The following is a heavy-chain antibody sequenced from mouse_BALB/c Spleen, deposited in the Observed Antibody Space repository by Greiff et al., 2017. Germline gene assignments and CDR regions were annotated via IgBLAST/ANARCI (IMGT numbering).Heavy chain of an antibody. J-gene: IGHJ4*01. CDR2: IHYSGST. CDR1: GYSITSGYS. V-gene: IGHV3-1*02. CDR3: ASPPIHYYGYDYAMDY. D-gene: IGHD1-2*01. Sequence: VQLQQSGPDLVKPSQSLSLTCTVTGYSITSGYSWHWIRQFPGNKLEWMGYIHYSGSTNYNPSLKSRISITRDTSKNQFFLQLNSVTTEDTATYYCASPPIHYYGYDYAMDYWGQGTSVTVSS.